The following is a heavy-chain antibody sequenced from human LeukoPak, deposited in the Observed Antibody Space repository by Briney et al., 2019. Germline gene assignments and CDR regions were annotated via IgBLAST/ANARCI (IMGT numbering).Heavy chain of an antibody. D-gene: IGHD4-17*01. J-gene: IGHJ4*02. Sequence: SETLSLTCTVSGGSISSSSYYWGWIRQPPGKGLEWIGSIYYSGSTYYNPSLKSRVTISVDTSKNQFSLKLSSVTAADTAVYYCARVAVTTRRHFDYWGQGTLVTVSS. V-gene: IGHV4-39*07. CDR1: GGSISSSSYY. CDR3: ARVAVTTRRHFDY. CDR2: IYYSGST.